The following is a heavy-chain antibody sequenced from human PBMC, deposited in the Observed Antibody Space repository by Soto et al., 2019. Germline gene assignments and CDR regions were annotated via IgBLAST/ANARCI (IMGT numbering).Heavy chain of an antibody. CDR3: GGQSSGSGRPGFDY. V-gene: IGHV4-39*01. D-gene: IGHD1-26*01. CDR2: IYDGGSS. J-gene: IGHJ4*02. CDR1: GGSISSSTYY. Sequence: QLQLQESGPGLVKPSETLSLTCTVSGGSISSSTYYWGWVRQPPGKGLVWIAGIYDGGSSHYHPTRKSRGPIPVATSTNQFALKLSSMTAADTAVYDCGGQSSGSGRPGFDYWGQGALVTVSS.